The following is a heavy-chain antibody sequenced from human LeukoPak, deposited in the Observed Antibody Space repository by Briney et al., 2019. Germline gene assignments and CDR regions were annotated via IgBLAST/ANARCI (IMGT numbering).Heavy chain of an antibody. D-gene: IGHD6-19*01. CDR3: AREGGRQWLVSGALDS. CDR1: DDSVSSSRHY. V-gene: IGHV4-61*01. CDR2: IYHGSA. J-gene: IGHJ5*01. Sequence: SETLSLTCTVSDDSVSSSRHYWTWIRQPPGKGLEWIGYIYHGSATYNPSLESRVTLSMDTSKNQYSLKMTSVTAADTAVYYCAREGGRQWLVSGALDSWGQGTLVTVSS.